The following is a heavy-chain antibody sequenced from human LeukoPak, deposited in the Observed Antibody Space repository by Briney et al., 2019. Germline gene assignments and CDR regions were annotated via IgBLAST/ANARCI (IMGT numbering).Heavy chain of an antibody. CDR1: GFTFSNYA. Sequence: GGSLRLSCAASGFTFSNYAMSWVRQAPGKGLEWVSTISGSGGSTYYADSVKGRFTISRDNSKNTLYLQMNSLRAEDTALYYCAKDPGSGGFDAFDIWGQGTMVTVSS. CDR2: ISGSGGST. J-gene: IGHJ3*02. CDR3: AKDPGSGGFDAFDI. V-gene: IGHV3-23*01. D-gene: IGHD6-19*01.